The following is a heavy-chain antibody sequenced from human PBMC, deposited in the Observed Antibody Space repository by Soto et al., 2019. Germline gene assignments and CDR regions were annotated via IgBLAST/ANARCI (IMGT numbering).Heavy chain of an antibody. J-gene: IGHJ3*01. Sequence: EVQLLESGGGVVQPGGSLRLSCAASGFTFSDYAMSWVRQTPGKGLQWVSGVGGSDDDKHYADSVRGRFIVSRDNSKNTLSLQMNSLSGDDAHIYYCAKGAFSFHGVWDSFDVWGKERGVRLF. CDR2: VGGSDDDK. CDR3: AKGAFSFHGVWDSFDV. V-gene: IGHV3-23*01. D-gene: IGHD1-26*01. CDR1: GFTFSDYA.